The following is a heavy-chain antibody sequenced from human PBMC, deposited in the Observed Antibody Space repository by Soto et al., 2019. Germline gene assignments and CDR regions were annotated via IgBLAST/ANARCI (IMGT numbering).Heavy chain of an antibody. Sequence: ASVKVSCKASGYTFTSYAIHWVRQAPGQRPEWMGGFIPRSATSKYAQKFQGRVTITADESTSTVYMELRTLRPEDTAVYYCAREGLVLVPTTVNSDYYYYAMDVWGQGTTVTVSS. CDR1: GYTFTSYA. CDR2: FIPRSATS. J-gene: IGHJ6*02. V-gene: IGHV1-69*13. CDR3: AREGLVLVPTTVNSDYYYYAMDV. D-gene: IGHD4-17*01.